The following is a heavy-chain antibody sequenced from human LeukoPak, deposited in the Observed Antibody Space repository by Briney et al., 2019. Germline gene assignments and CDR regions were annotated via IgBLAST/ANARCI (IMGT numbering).Heavy chain of an antibody. J-gene: IGHJ5*02. CDR3: ARGLAGWFDP. Sequence: GGSLRLSCAASGFTFSSYWMSWVRQAPGKGLEWVAVISYDGSNKYYADSVKGRFTISRDNSKNTLYLQMNSLRAEDTAVYYCARGLAGWFDPWGQGTLVTVSS. V-gene: IGHV3-30-3*01. CDR2: ISYDGSNK. CDR1: GFTFSSYW. D-gene: IGHD3-22*01.